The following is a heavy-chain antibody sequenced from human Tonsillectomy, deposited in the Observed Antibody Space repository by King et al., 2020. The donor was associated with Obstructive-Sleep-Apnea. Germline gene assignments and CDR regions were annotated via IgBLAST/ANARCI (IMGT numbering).Heavy chain of an antibody. Sequence: QEEGQGLVKPSETRSLTCTVSGGSISSYYWSWIRQPPGKGLEWIGYIYYSGNTKYNHSLKNRVTISVDTSKNQFSLKLSSVTAADTAVYFCARAGINDAFDLWGQGTLVTVSS. CDR2: IYYSGNT. J-gene: IGHJ3*01. V-gene: IGHV4-59*01. D-gene: IGHD2/OR15-2a*01. CDR3: ARAGINDAFDL. CDR1: GGSISSYY.